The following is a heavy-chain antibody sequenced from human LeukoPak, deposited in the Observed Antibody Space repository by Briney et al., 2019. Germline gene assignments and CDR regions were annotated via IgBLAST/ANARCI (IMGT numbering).Heavy chain of an antibody. CDR2: ISAYNGNT. CDR3: ASRGSISGRYEFDY. CDR1: GYTFTSYG. Sequence: ASVKVSFNPSGYTFTSYGISWVRQAPGQGLEWMGWISAYNGNTNYAQKLQGRVTMTTDTSTSTAYMELRSLRSDDTAVYYCASRGSISGRYEFDYWGEGTLVTVSS. D-gene: IGHD6-19*01. J-gene: IGHJ4*02. V-gene: IGHV1-18*01.